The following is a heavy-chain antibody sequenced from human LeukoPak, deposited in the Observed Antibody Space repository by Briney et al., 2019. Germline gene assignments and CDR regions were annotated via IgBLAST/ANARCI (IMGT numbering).Heavy chain of an antibody. V-gene: IGHV3-9*01. CDR1: GFNFDDYA. D-gene: IGHD6-13*01. CDR3: AKDREVLPAGEIDY. CDR2: ISWNNGSI. J-gene: IGHJ4*02. Sequence: GGSLRLSCAASGFNFDDYAMHWVRQAPGKGMEWVSGISWNNGSIDYAASVKGRFTISRDSAKKSLSLQKNSLRPEDTAFYYCAKDREVLPAGEIDYWGRGTLVTVSS.